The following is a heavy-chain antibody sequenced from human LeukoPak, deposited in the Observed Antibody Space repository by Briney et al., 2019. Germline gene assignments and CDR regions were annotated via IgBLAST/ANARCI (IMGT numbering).Heavy chain of an antibody. V-gene: IGHV1-18*01. Sequence: ASVKVSCKASGYTFTSYGISWVRQAPGQGLEWLGWISAYNGNTNYAQKLQGRVTMTTDTSTSTAYMELRSLRSDDTAVYYCARDDSSGRYDTAEYFQHWGQGTLVTVSS. D-gene: IGHD6-19*01. CDR2: ISAYNGNT. J-gene: IGHJ1*01. CDR1: GYTFTSYG. CDR3: ARDDSSGRYDTAEYFQH.